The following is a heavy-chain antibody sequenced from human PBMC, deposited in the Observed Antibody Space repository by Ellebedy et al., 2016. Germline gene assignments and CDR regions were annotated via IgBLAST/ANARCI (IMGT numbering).Heavy chain of an antibody. D-gene: IGHD2-21*01. CDR3: AACLPPGAIFDY. J-gene: IGHJ4*02. V-gene: IGHV4-31*03. CDR1: GGSISSGGYY. Sequence: SETLSLXCTVSGGSISSGGYYWSWIRQHPGKGLEWIGYIYYSGSTYYNPSLKSRVTISVDTSKNQFSLKLSSVTAADTAVYYCAACLPPGAIFDYWGQGTLVTVSS. CDR2: IYYSGST.